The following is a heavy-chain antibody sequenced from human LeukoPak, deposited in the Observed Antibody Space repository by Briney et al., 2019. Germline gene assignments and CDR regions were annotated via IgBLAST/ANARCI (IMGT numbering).Heavy chain of an antibody. Sequence: ASVKVSCKTSGYTFTDYYIHWVRQAPGQGLEWMGWIVPNSGGTKYAQKFPGRVTMTRDTSISTAYMELSRLRYDDTAAYYCATLGATSFDYWGQGALVTVSS. D-gene: IGHD1-26*01. CDR2: IVPNSGGT. J-gene: IGHJ4*02. CDR3: ATLGATSFDY. V-gene: IGHV1-2*02. CDR1: GYTFTDYY.